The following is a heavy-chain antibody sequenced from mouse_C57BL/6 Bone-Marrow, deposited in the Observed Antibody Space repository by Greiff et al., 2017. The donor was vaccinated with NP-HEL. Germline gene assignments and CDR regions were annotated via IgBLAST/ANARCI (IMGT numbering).Heavy chain of an antibody. Sequence: LVESGAELMKPGASVKLSCKATGYTFTGYWLEWVKQRPGHGLEWIGEILPGSGSTNYNEKFKGKATFTADTSSNTAYMQLSSLTTEDSAIYYCARGAQAIDPTSLVDYWGQGTTLTVSS. J-gene: IGHJ2*01. CDR1: GYTFTGYW. CDR3: ARGAQAIDPTSLVDY. D-gene: IGHD3-2*02. V-gene: IGHV1-9*01. CDR2: ILPGSGST.